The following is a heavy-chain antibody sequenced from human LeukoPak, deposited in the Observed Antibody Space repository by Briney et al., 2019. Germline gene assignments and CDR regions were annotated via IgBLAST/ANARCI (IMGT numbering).Heavy chain of an antibody. CDR2: INYSGSI. CDR1: GGSLSSPAYF. CDR3: ARDNIVVAGQCPRPYYFDC. J-gene: IGHJ4*02. V-gene: IGHV4-39*02. D-gene: IGHD6-19*01. Sequence: SETLSLTCTVSGGSLSSPAYFWSWNRQPPGKGLEWIATINYSGSIYHNPSLKSRVTISLDTSENQFSLKLSSVTAADTAVYYCARDNIVVAGQCPRPYYFDCWGQGTLVTVSS.